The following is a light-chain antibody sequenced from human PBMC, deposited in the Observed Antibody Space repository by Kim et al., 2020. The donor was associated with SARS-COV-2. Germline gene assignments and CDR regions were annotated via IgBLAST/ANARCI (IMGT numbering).Light chain of an antibody. Sequence: SPGPSVTNSGTETSSDIGGYNYVAWCQQHPGKAPKLMIYDVSKRPSGVPDRFSGSKSGNTASLTISGRQAEDEADYYYCSYAGSYVFGTGTKVTVL. CDR3: CSYAGSYV. V-gene: IGLV2-11*01. CDR2: DVS. J-gene: IGLJ1*01. CDR1: SSDIGGYNY.